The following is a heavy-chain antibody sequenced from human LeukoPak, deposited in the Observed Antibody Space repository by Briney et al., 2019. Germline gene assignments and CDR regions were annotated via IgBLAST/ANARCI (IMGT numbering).Heavy chain of an antibody. CDR2: INHSGST. CDR3: AREGVPPMVRGVLRY. Sequence: SETLSLTCAVYGGSFSGYYWSWIRQPPGKGLEWIGEINHSGSTNYNPSLKSRVTISVDTSKNQFSLKLSSVTAADTAVYYCAREGVPPMVRGVLRYWGQGTLVTVPS. CDR1: GGSFSGYY. V-gene: IGHV4-34*01. D-gene: IGHD3-10*01. J-gene: IGHJ4*02.